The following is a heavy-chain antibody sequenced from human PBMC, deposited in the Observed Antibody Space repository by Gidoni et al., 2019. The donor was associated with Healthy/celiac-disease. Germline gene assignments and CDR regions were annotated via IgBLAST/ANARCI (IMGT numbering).Heavy chain of an antibody. Sequence: EVQLVESWGGSVQPGRSLRLSCAASGFTFDHYAMPWVRQAPGKGLEWVSGISWNSGSIGYADSVKGRFTISRDNAKNSLYLQMNSLRAEDTALYYCAKSYSSSWYYGRGDYFDYWGQGTLVTVSS. V-gene: IGHV3-9*01. CDR1: GFTFDHYA. CDR2: ISWNSGSI. J-gene: IGHJ4*02. D-gene: IGHD6-13*01. CDR3: AKSYSSSWYYGRGDYFDY.